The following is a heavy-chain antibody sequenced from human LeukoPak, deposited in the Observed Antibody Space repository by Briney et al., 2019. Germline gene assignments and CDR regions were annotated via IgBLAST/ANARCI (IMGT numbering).Heavy chain of an antibody. CDR1: GFTFSSYA. J-gene: IGHJ4*02. Sequence: GGSLRLSCAASGFTFSSYAMSWVRQAPGKGLEWVSAISGSGGSTYYADSVKGRFTISRDNSKNTLYLQMNSLRAEDTAVYYCAKIKGAGFLEWLLSDYWGQGTLVTVSS. V-gene: IGHV3-23*01. CDR3: AKIKGAGFLEWLLSDY. CDR2: ISGSGGST. D-gene: IGHD3-3*01.